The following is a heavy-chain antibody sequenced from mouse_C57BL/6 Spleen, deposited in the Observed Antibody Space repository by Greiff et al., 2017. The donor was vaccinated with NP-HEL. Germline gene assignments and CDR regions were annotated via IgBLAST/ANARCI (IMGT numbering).Heavy chain of an antibody. D-gene: IGHD4-1*01. J-gene: IGHJ2*01. V-gene: IGHV1-82*01. Sequence: QVHVKQSGPELVKPAASVKISCKASGYAFSSSWMNWVKQRPGKGLEWIGRIYPGDGDTNYNGKFKGKATLTADKSSSTAYMQLSSLTSEDSAVYFCARFRTGLYFDYWGQGTTLTVSS. CDR3: ARFRTGLYFDY. CDR2: IYPGDGDT. CDR1: GYAFSSSW.